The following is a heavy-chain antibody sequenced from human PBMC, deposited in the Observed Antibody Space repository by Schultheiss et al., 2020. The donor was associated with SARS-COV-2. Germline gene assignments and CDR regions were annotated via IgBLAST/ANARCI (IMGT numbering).Heavy chain of an antibody. CDR1: GFTVSSNY. J-gene: IGHJ4*02. Sequence: GGSLRLSCAASGFTVSSNYMSWVRQAPGKGLEWVSVIYSGGSTYYADSVKGRFTISRDNSKNTLYLQMNSLRAEDTAVYYCAKDLGIGYSYAVCFDYWGQGTLVTVSS. CDR3: AKDLGIGYSYAVCFDY. CDR2: IYSGGST. D-gene: IGHD5-18*01. V-gene: IGHV3-53*01.